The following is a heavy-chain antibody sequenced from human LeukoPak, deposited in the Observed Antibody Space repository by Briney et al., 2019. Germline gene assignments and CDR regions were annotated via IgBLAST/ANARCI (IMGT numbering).Heavy chain of an antibody. CDR1: SDSISSSSYY. Sequence: SETLSLTCTVSSDSISSSSYYWGWIRQPPGTGLEWIGTIYYSGSTYYNPSLKSRVTISVDTSKNQFSLKLSSVTAADTAVYYCASVYYGSGSSGSYNWFDPWGQGTLVAVSS. CDR2: IYYSGST. J-gene: IGHJ5*02. CDR3: ASVYYGSGSSGSYNWFDP. D-gene: IGHD3-10*01. V-gene: IGHV4-39*07.